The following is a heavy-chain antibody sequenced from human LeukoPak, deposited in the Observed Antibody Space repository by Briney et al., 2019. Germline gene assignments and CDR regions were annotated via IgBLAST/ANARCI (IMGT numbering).Heavy chain of an antibody. V-gene: IGHV3-21*01. D-gene: IGHD2-15*01. Sequence: PGGSLRLSCAASGFTFSRYSMSWVRQAPGKGLEWVSSISSGSSFTSYADSLKGRFTISRDNARNSLYLQMNSLRAEDTGVYYCASGVTGGWFDPWGQGTLVTVSP. J-gene: IGHJ5*02. CDR3: ASGVTGGWFDP. CDR2: ISSGSSFT. CDR1: GFTFSRYS.